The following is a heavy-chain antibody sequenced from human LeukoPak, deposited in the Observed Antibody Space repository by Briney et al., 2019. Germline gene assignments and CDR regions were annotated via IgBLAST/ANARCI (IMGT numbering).Heavy chain of an antibody. Sequence: SGTLSLTCGVSGDSISSSHWWTWVRQPPGKGLEWIGEIYHSGSTNYNPSLKSRVTISVDKSKNQFSLNLSSVTAADTAVYYCARDLGYCSGGSCYYYYWGQGTLVTVSS. CDR2: IYHSGST. D-gene: IGHD2-15*01. V-gene: IGHV4-4*02. J-gene: IGHJ4*02. CDR3: ARDLGYCSGGSCYYYY. CDR1: GDSISSSHW.